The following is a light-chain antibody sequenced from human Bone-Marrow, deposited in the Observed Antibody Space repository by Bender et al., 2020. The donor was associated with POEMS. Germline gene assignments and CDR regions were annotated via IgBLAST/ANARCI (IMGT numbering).Light chain of an antibody. V-gene: IGLV2-14*03. Sequence: QSALTQPASVSGSPGQSITISCTGTNTDVGGHNYVSWHQQHPGEAPKLIIYDVSSRPSGVSNRFSGSESGDTASLTISGLQTEDEADYYCCSYAGTYTLGVFGTGTKVTVL. CDR2: DVS. CDR3: CSYAGTYTLGV. CDR1: NTDVGGHNY. J-gene: IGLJ1*01.